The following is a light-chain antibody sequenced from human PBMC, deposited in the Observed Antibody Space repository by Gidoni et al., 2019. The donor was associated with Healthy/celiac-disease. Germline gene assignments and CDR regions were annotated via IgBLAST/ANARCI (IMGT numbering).Light chain of an antibody. CDR2: AAS. Sequence: DIQMTQSPSSLSATVGDRVTITCRASQVIRNDLGWYQQTPGKAPKRLIYAASSLQSGVPSRFSGSGSGTEFTLTISSLQPEDFATYYCLQHNSYPLTFGGGTKVEIK. CDR1: QVIRND. CDR3: LQHNSYPLT. J-gene: IGKJ4*01. V-gene: IGKV1-17*01.